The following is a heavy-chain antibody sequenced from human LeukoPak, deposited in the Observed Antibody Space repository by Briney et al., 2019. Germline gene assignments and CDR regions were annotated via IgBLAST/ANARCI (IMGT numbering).Heavy chain of an antibody. CDR3: ARGRVYYDSSGYKPYNWFDP. J-gene: IGHJ5*02. V-gene: IGHV4-34*01. CDR1: GGSFSGYY. CDR2: INHSGST. D-gene: IGHD3-22*01. Sequence: SETLSLTCAGYGGSFSGYYWSWIRQPPGKGLEWIGEINHSGSTNYNPSLKSRVTISVDTSKNQFSLKLSSVTAADTAVYYCARGRVYYDSSGYKPYNWFDPWGQGTLVTVSS.